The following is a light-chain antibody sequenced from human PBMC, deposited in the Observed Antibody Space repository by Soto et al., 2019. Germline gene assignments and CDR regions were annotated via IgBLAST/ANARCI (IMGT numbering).Light chain of an antibody. CDR3: YSYAGGNNV. CDR2: EVS. CDR1: SRDVGGYNY. J-gene: IGLJ1*01. Sequence: ALTQPPSASGSLGQSVTISCTGTSRDVGGYNYVSWYQQHPGKAPKLMIYEVSKRPSGVPDRFSGSKSGSTASLTVSGLQAEDEADYYCYSYAGGNNVFGTGTKVTVL. V-gene: IGLV2-8*01.